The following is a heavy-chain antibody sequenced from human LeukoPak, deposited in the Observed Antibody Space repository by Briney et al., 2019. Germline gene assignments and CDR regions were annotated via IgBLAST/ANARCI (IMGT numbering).Heavy chain of an antibody. Sequence: PGGSLRLSCAASGFTFSSYGMHWVRQAPGKGLEWVAVISYDGSNKYYADSVTGRFTISRDNSKNTLYLQMNSLRAEDTAVYYCARSNSGYSYYYYMDVWGKGTTVTVSS. D-gene: IGHD3-22*01. CDR2: ISYDGSNK. J-gene: IGHJ6*03. V-gene: IGHV3-30*03. CDR3: ARSNSGYSYYYYMDV. CDR1: GFTFSSYG.